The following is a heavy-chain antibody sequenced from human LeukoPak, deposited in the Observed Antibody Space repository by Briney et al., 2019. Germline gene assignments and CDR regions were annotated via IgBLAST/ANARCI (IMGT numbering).Heavy chain of an antibody. V-gene: IGHV1-3*01. CDR2: INAGNGNT. CDR1: GYTFTSYA. D-gene: IGHD2-15*01. Sequence: ASVKVSCKASGYTFTSYAMHWVRQAPGQRLEWMGWINAGNGNTKYSQKFQGRVTITRDTSASTAYMELSSLRSEDTAVYYCARAWWLHFYYDYWGQGTLVTVSS. J-gene: IGHJ4*02. CDR3: ARAWWLHFYYDY.